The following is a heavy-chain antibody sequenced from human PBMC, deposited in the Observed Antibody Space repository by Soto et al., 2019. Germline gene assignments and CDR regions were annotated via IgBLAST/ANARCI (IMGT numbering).Heavy chain of an antibody. D-gene: IGHD2-2*01. J-gene: IGHJ4*02. CDR1: GFTFSSYG. CDR2: ISYDGSNK. V-gene: IGHV3-30*18. CDR3: AKDPWKYQLLGGVDY. Sequence: QVQLVESGGGVVQPGRSLRLSCAASGFTFSSYGMHWVRQAPGKGLEWVAVISYDGSNKYYADSVKGRFTISRDNSKNTLYLQRNSLRAEDTAVYYCAKDPWKYQLLGGVDYWGQGTLVTVSS.